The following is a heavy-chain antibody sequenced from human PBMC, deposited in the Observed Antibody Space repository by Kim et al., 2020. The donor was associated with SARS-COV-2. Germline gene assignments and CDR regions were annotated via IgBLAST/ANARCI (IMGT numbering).Heavy chain of an antibody. V-gene: IGHV3-13*01. Sequence: KGRFTISRENAKNSLYLQMNSLRAGDTAVYYCARDLPLASRTQPTYGMDVWGQGTTVTVSS. D-gene: IGHD6-13*01. J-gene: IGHJ6*02. CDR3: ARDLPLASRTQPTYGMDV.